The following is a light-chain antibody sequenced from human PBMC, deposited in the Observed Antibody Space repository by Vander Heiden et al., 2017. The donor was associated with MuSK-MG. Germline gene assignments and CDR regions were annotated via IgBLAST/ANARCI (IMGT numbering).Light chain of an antibody. CDR3: QQYYSTLTWT. V-gene: IGKV4-1*01. CDR1: QSVLYSSNNKNY. Sequence: DIVMTQSPDSLAVSLGERATINCKSSQSVLYSSNNKNYLAWYQQKPGQPPKLLIYWASTRESGVPDRFSGSGPGTDFTLTISSRQAEDVAVYYCQQYYSTLTWTFGQGTKVEIK. J-gene: IGKJ1*01. CDR2: WAS.